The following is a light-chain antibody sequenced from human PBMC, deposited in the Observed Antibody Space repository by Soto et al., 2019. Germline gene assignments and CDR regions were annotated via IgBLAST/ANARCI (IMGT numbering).Light chain of an antibody. Sequence: EIVLTQSPAALSVSPGERVTLSCRASQGIVSTLAWYQQKPGQTPRLLIYDSSTSAIGIPTRFSGSRSGTEFTLTINGLQSEDFAVYYCQRYNNWPLTFGGGTKVDIK. J-gene: IGKJ4*01. CDR2: DSS. CDR1: QGIVST. CDR3: QRYNNWPLT. V-gene: IGKV3-15*01.